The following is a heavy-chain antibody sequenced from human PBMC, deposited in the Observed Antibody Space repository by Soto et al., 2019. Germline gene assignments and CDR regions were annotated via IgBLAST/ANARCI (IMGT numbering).Heavy chain of an antibody. CDR1: GDSINSGDYY. D-gene: IGHD3-22*01. Sequence: SETLSLTCTVSGDSINSGDYYWSWIRQPPGKGLEWIGYIYYSGSTYHNPSLKSRINISLDTSKNQFSLKLSYVTAADTAVYYCATVPTYYYDRSGYANAFDIWGQGTMVTV. CDR3: ATVPTYYYDRSGYANAFDI. J-gene: IGHJ3*02. V-gene: IGHV4-30-4*01. CDR2: IYYSGST.